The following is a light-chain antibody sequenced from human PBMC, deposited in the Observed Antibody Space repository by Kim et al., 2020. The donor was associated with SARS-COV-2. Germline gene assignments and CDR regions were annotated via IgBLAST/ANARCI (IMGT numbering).Light chain of an antibody. Sequence: DIQMTQSPSSLSATVGDRITITCRASQNIGKSLNWYQQKAGRAPNLLLYATSTLHSGVPSRFSGSGSGTDFTLTINSLQPEDFATYFCQQSHSPPTTFGQGPKLEI. V-gene: IGKV1-39*01. CDR3: QQSHSPPTT. J-gene: IGKJ2*01. CDR1: QNIGKS. CDR2: ATS.